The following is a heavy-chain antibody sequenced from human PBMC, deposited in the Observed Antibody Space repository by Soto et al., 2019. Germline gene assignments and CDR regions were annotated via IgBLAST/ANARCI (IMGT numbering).Heavy chain of an antibody. V-gene: IGHV3-43*01. Sequence: GGSLRLSCAASGFTFDDYTMHWVRQAPGKGLEWVSLISGGGGTTHYADSVKGRFTISRDNAKNSLYLQMNNLRVEDTAVYYCARGAKPYSSGRDVLDIWGQGTMVTVSS. D-gene: IGHD6-19*01. CDR2: ISGGGGTT. J-gene: IGHJ3*02. CDR3: ARGAKPYSSGRDVLDI. CDR1: GFTFDDYT.